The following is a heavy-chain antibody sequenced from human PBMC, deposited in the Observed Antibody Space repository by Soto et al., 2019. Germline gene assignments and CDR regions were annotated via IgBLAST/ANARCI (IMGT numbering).Heavy chain of an antibody. Sequence: GASVKVSCKASGYTFTSYGISWVRQAPGQGLEWMGWISAYNGNTNYAQKLQGRVTMTTDTSTSTAYMELRSLRSDDTAVYYCAREYCSSTSCYYDWGYNWFDPWGQGTLVTVSS. D-gene: IGHD2-2*01. CDR3: AREYCSSTSCYYDWGYNWFDP. J-gene: IGHJ5*02. CDR2: ISAYNGNT. CDR1: GYTFTSYG. V-gene: IGHV1-18*01.